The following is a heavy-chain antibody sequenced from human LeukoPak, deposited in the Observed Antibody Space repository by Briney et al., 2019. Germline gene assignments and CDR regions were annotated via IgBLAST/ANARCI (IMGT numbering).Heavy chain of an antibody. D-gene: IGHD2-2*02. CDR2: INHSGST. Sequence: PSETLSLTCAVYGGSFSGYYWSWIRQPPGKGLEWIGVINHSGSTNYNPSLKSRVTISVDTSKNQFSLKLSYVTGADTAVYYCARDLGYCSSTSCYTGWFDPWGEGTLVTVSS. J-gene: IGHJ5*02. CDR3: ARDLGYCSSTSCYTGWFDP. CDR1: GGSFSGYY. V-gene: IGHV4-34*01.